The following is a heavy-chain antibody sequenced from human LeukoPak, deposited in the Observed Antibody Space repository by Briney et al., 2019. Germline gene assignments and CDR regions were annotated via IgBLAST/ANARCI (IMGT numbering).Heavy chain of an antibody. V-gene: IGHV3-43*01. D-gene: IGHD2-2*01. J-gene: IGHJ1*01. Sequence: PGGSLRLSCAASGFTFDDYTMHWVRQAPGKGLEWVSLISWDGGSTYYADSVKGRFTISRDNSKNSLYLQMNSLRTEDTALYYCAKGPGIVVVGVIQHWGQGTLVTVSS. CDR1: GFTFDDYT. CDR2: ISWDGGST. CDR3: AKGPGIVVVGVIQH.